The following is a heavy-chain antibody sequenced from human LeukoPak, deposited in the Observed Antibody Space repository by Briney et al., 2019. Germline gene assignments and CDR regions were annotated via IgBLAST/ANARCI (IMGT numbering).Heavy chain of an antibody. CDR3: ARGIYDFWSGYFSGTWFDP. CDR2: INQSGST. D-gene: IGHD3-3*01. V-gene: IGHV4-34*01. CDR1: GGSFSGYY. Sequence: PSETLSLTCAVYGGSFSGYYWSWIRQPPGKGLEWIGEINQSGSTNYNPSFKSRVTISVDTSKNQFSLKLSSVTAADAAVYYCARGIYDFWSGYFSGTWFDPWGQGALVTVSS. J-gene: IGHJ5*02.